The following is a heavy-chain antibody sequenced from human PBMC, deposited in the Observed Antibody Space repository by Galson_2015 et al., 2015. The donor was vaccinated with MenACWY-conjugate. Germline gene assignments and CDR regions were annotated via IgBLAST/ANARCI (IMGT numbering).Heavy chain of an antibody. CDR3: AGDPIGNSYTHDGFQI. D-gene: IGHD5-18*01. Sequence: SLRLSCAASGFTVSTNYMSWVRQAPGQGLEWVSVIYSGGTTYCAESVKGRFTISRDDSKNTIYLQMNSLRAEDTAVYYCAGDPIGNSYTHDGFQIRGQGTMVTVSS. J-gene: IGHJ3*02. V-gene: IGHV3-53*01. CDR1: GFTVSTNY. CDR2: IYSGGTT.